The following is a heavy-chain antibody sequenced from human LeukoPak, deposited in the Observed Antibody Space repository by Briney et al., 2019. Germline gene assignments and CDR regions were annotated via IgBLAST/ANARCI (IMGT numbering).Heavy chain of an antibody. CDR2: INPNSGGT. Sequence: ASVKVSCKASGYTFTGYYMHWVRQAPGQGLEWMGWINPNSGGTNYAQKFQGRVTMTRDTSISTAYMELSRLRSDDTAAYYCARFMVVVVAATDYYGMDVWGQGTTVTVSS. CDR3: ARFMVVVVAATDYYGMDV. D-gene: IGHD2-15*01. V-gene: IGHV1-2*02. CDR1: GYTFTGYY. J-gene: IGHJ6*02.